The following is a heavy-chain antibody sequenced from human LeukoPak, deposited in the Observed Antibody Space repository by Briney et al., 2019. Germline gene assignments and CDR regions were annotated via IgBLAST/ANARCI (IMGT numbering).Heavy chain of an antibody. Sequence: NASETLSLTCTVCGDFNSRYYWLGLRQPPGKGLEWIGYIYYSGSTSYNPSLKSRVTISVDTSKNQFSLNLRSVTAADTAVYFWGRNASDGVTYTIDYWGQGTLLTVSS. CDR3: GRNASDGVTYTIDY. CDR1: GDFNSRYY. CDR2: IYYSGST. D-gene: IGHD2-2*02. J-gene: IGHJ4*02. V-gene: IGHV4-59*01.